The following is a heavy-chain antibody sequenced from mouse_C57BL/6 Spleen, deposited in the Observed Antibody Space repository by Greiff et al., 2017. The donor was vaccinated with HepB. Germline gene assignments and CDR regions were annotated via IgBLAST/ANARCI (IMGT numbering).Heavy chain of an antibody. J-gene: IGHJ2*01. D-gene: IGHD1-1*01. V-gene: IGHV1-64*01. CDR3: ARGNYYGSWMDY. Sequence: QVQLQQPGAELVKPGASVKLSCKASGYTFTSYWMHWVKQRPGQGLEWIGMIHPNSGSTNYNEKFKSKATLTVDKSSSTAYMQLSSLTSEDSAVYDCARGNYYGSWMDYWGQGTTLTVSS. CDR1: GYTFTSYW. CDR2: IHPNSGST.